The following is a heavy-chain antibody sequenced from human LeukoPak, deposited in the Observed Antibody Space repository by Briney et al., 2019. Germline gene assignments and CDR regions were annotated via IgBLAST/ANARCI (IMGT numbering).Heavy chain of an antibody. J-gene: IGHJ4*02. V-gene: IGHV3-23*01. CDR1: GFTFSDYA. CDR2: ISDSGGST. Sequence: PGGSLRLSCVASGFTFSDYAMSRVRQAPGKGLEWVSGISDSGGSTYYTDSVKGRCTISRDNSKNTVSLQMNNLKAEDTAVYFCARHDSFIPYWGQGTLVTVTS. D-gene: IGHD3-16*02. CDR3: ARHDSFIPY.